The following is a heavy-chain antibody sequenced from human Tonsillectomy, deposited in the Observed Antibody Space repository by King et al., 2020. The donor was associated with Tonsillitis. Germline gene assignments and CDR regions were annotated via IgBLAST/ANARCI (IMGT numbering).Heavy chain of an antibody. J-gene: IGHJ3*02. CDR3: ARSDYSKDAFDI. CDR2: INSDGSST. V-gene: IGHV3-74*01. Sequence: VQLVESGGGLVQPGGSLRLPCAASGFTFSSYWMHWVRQAPGKGLVWVSRINSDGSSTSYADSVKGRFTISRDNAKNTLYLQMNSLRAEDTAVYYCARSDYSKDAFDIWGQGTMVTVSS. D-gene: IGHD4-11*01. CDR1: GFTFSSYW.